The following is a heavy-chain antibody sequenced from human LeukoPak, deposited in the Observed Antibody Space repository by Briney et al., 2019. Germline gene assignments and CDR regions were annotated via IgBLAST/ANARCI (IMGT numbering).Heavy chain of an antibody. CDR1: GYTFTSYA. CDR2: ISAYNGNT. V-gene: IGHV1-18*01. J-gene: IGHJ4*02. D-gene: IGHD6-19*01. CDR3: ARDRSVLAVAGRGVDY. Sequence: ASVKVSCKASGYTFTSYAIHWVRQAPGQRLEWMGWISAYNGNTNYAQKLQGRVTMTTDTSTSTAYMELGSLRSDDTAVYYCARDRSVLAVAGRGVDYWGQGTLVTVSS.